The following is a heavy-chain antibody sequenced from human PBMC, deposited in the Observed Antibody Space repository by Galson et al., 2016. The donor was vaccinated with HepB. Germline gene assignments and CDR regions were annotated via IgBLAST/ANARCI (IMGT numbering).Heavy chain of an antibody. CDR1: GYTLTELS. D-gene: IGHD3-22*01. Sequence: SVKVSCKVSGYTLTELSIHWVRQALGKGLEWMGGFDPEDGETVFAQKFQGRVTMTEDTSTDTAYMELSSLTSEDTALYYCATAVDYYDSSGYYYGYWGQRTLVTVSS. CDR3: ATAVDYYDSSGYYYGY. CDR2: FDPEDGET. V-gene: IGHV1-24*01. J-gene: IGHJ4*02.